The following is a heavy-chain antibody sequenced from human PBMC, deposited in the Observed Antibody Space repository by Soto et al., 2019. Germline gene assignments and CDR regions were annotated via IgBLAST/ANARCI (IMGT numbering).Heavy chain of an antibody. CDR1: GGSISSGGYY. J-gene: IGHJ4*02. Sequence: SETLSLTCTVSGGSISSGGYYWSWIRQHPGTGLEWIGYIYYSGSTYYNPSLKSRVTISVDTSKNQFSLKLSSVTAADTAVYYCAREEIYYDSSGYFDYWGQGTLVTVSS. CDR3: AREEIYYDSSGYFDY. V-gene: IGHV4-31*03. CDR2: IYYSGST. D-gene: IGHD3-22*01.